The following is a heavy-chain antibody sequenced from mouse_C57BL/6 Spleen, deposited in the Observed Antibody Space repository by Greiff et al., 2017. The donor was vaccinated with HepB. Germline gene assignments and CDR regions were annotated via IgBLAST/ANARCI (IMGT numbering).Heavy chain of an antibody. Sequence: QVQLQQSGAELVKPGASVKISCKASGYAFSSYWMNWVKQRPGKGLEWIGQIYPGDGDTNYNGKFKGKATLTADKSSSTAYMQLSSLTSEDTAVYCWARWGSAGATRGYFDVWGTGTTVTVSS. CDR1: GYAFSSYW. V-gene: IGHV1-80*01. CDR3: ARWGSAGATRGYFDV. CDR2: IYPGDGDT. J-gene: IGHJ1*03.